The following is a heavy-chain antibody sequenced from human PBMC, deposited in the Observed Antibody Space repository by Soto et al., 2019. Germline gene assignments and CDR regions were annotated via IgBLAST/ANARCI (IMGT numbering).Heavy chain of an antibody. CDR1: GFTFSNYW. J-gene: IGHJ4*02. CDR3: VITSLVVAVATREDF. Sequence: EVQLVESGGGLVQPGESLRLSCAASGFTFSNYWMHGVRQAPGKGLVWVSRIDSDGSRKTYADFGKGRFTISRDNAKNTVYLHMNSLTAEDTAVYYCVITSLVVAVATREDFWGQGTLVTVSS. V-gene: IGHV3-74*01. D-gene: IGHD2-15*01. CDR2: IDSDGSRK.